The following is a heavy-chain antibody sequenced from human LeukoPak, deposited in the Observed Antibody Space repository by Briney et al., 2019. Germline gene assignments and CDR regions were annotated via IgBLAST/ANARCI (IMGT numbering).Heavy chain of an antibody. CDR1: GGSISSGDYY. Sequence: SETLSLTCTVSGGSISSGDYYWSWIRQPPGKGLEWIGYIYYSGSTFYNPSLKSRITISVDTSKNQFPLKLSSVTAADTAVYYCARLKSHIGDPDYYYYVDVWGKGTTVTVSS. V-gene: IGHV4-30-4*01. D-gene: IGHD2-21*01. CDR3: ARLKSHIGDPDYYYYVDV. J-gene: IGHJ6*03. CDR2: IYYSGST.